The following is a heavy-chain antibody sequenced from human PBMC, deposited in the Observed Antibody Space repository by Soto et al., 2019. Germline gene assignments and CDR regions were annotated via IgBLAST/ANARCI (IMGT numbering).Heavy chain of an antibody. D-gene: IGHD1-7*01. V-gene: IGHV1-24*01. CDR1: GYTLTELS. J-gene: IGHJ6*02. CDR2: FDPEDGET. CDR3: ATDGYNWNYMGNYYYYYGMDV. Sequence: QVQLVQSGAEVKKPGASVKVSCKVSGYTLTELSMHWVRQAPGKGLEWMGGFDPEDGETIYAQKFQGRVTMTEDTSTDTAYMELSSLRSEETAVYYCATDGYNWNYMGNYYYYYGMDVWGQGTTVTVSS.